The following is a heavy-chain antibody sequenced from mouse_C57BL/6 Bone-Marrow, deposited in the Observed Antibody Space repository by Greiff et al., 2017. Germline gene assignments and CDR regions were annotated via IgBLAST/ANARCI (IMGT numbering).Heavy chain of an antibody. Sequence: QVQLQQPGAELVRPGTSVKVSCKASGYAFTNYLIEWVKQRPGQGLEWIGVINPGRGGTNYNEKFKGKATLTADKSSSTAYMQLSSLTSEDSAVYFCARGVYYYGMDYWGQGTSVTVSS. CDR1: GYAFTNYL. CDR3: ARGVYYYGMDY. CDR2: INPGRGGT. J-gene: IGHJ4*01. V-gene: IGHV1-54*01.